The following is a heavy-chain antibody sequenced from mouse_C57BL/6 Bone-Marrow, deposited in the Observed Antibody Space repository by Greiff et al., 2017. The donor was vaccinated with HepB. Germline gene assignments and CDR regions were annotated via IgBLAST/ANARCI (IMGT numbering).Heavy chain of an antibody. CDR3: AKRWLPHYYAMDY. J-gene: IGHJ4*01. CDR1: GFSFTSYG. CDR2: IWSGGST. V-gene: IGHV2-4*01. D-gene: IGHD2-3*01. Sequence: VQLQQSGPGLVQPSQSLSITCTVSGFSFTSYGVHWVRQPPGKGLEWLGVIWSGGSTDYNAAFISRLSISKDNSKSQVFFKMNSLQADDTAIYYCAKRWLPHYYAMDYWGQGTSVTVSS.